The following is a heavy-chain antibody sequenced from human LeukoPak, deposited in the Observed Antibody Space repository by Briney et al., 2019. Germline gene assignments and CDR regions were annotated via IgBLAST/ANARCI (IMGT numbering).Heavy chain of an antibody. Sequence: GGALRLSCAASGVTFSSYAMHWGRQAPGKGVEGGAVISYDGSNKYYADSVKGRFTISRHNSKHTLYLQMTSLRADDPAVHYCAKAYGSGYYPIDYWRQGTLVTVSS. CDR1: GVTFSSYA. D-gene: IGHD3-22*01. J-gene: IGHJ4*02. V-gene: IGHV3-30*04. CDR2: ISYDGSNK. CDR3: AKAYGSGYYPIDY.